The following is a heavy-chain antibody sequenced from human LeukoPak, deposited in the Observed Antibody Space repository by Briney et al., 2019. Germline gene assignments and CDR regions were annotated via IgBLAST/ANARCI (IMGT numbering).Heavy chain of an antibody. J-gene: IGHJ5*01. CDR2: MNPNSGNT. V-gene: IGHV1-8*01. Sequence: ASVKVSCKASGYTFTSYDINWVRQATGQGLEWMGWMNPNSGNTGYAQKFQGRVTMTRNTSISTAYMELSSLRSEDTAVYYCARVLFGRYDFWSGYSGNNWFDSWGQGTLVTVSS. CDR1: GYTFTSYD. CDR3: ARVLFGRYDFWSGYSGNNWFDS. D-gene: IGHD3-3*01.